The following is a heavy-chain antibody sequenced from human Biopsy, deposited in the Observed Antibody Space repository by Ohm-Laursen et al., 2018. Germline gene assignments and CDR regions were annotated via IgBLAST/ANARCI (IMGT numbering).Heavy chain of an antibody. CDR3: ARDLK. V-gene: IGHV3-48*03. Sequence: GSLRLSCSASGISFSRSAMNWVRQAPGKGLEWVSYISFTGTSSYYADSVKGRFTISRDNAKNSLYLQMNSLRAEDTGIYYCARDLKWGQGTLVTVFS. J-gene: IGHJ4*02. CDR2: ISFTGTSS. CDR1: GISFSRSA.